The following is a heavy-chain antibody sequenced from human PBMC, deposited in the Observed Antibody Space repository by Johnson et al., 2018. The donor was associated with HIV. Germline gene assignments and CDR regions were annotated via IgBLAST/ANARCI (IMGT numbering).Heavy chain of an antibody. CDR3: AREGPGLSVAGLTDAFDI. CDR1: GFTFSSYA. Sequence: QVQVVESGGGVVQPGRSLRLSCAASGFTFSSYAMHWVRQAPGKGLEWVAVISYDGSNTYYADSVKGRFTISRDNSKNTLYLQMNSLRAEDTAVYYCAREGPGLSVAGLTDAFDIWGQGTMVTVSS. J-gene: IGHJ3*02. D-gene: IGHD6-19*01. V-gene: IGHV3-30*04. CDR2: ISYDGSNT.